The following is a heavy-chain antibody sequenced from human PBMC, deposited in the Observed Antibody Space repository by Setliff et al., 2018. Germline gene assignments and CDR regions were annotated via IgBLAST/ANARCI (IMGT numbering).Heavy chain of an antibody. D-gene: IGHD7-27*01. CDR1: GDSISSYY. V-gene: IGHV4-59*01. J-gene: IGHJ5*02. CDR2: IYYSGST. CDR3: ARVTNWGLDLRFDP. Sequence: NPSETLSLTCTVSGDSISSYYWSWIRQPPGKGLEWIGYIYYSGSTNYNPSLKSRVTMSVATFENHFSLKLNSLTAADTAVYYCARVTNWGLDLRFDPWGQGFLGTSPQ.